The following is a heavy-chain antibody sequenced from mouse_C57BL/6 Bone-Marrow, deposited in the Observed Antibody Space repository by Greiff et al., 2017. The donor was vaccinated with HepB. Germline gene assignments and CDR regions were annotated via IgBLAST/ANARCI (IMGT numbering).Heavy chain of an antibody. CDR1: GFTFSSYA. V-gene: IGHV5-4*01. J-gene: IGHJ1*03. D-gene: IGHD1-1*01. Sequence: EVKLMESGGGLVKPGGSLKLTCAASGFTFSSYAMSWVRQTPEKRLEWVATISDGGSYTYYPDNVKGRFTISRDNAKNNLYLQMSHLKSEDTAMYYCARDRGTTVVAKDYYFDVWGTGTTVTVSS. CDR2: ISDGGSYT. CDR3: ARDRGTTVVAKDYYFDV.